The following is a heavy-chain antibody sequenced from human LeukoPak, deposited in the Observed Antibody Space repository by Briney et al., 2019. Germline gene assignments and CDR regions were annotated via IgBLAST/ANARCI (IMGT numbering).Heavy chain of an antibody. CDR2: MSGSGGST. D-gene: IGHD6-19*01. J-gene: IGHJ4*02. CDR3: AKNQGQWLVPVDY. CDR1: GFPFSSFS. Sequence: GGSLRLSCAASGFPFSSFSMNWVRQAPGKGLEWVSSMSGSGGSTYYADSVKGRFTISRDNSKNTLYLQMNNLRAEDTALYYCAKNQGQWLVPVDYWGQGTLVTVFS. V-gene: IGHV3-23*01.